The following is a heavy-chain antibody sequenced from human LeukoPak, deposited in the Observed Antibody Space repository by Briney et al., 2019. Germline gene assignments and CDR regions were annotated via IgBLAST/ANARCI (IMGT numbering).Heavy chain of an antibody. CDR3: ARDTSPSSSSSYFDAFDM. CDR1: GFTSSHDP. J-gene: IGHJ3*02. V-gene: IGHV3-7*01. Sequence: PRAPPRLPCASPGFTSSHDPMTWVRQAHGKGLEWVPNINKDGSKKNYVDSVKGRFTISRDNSKNSLFLQMNSLRAEDTAIYYCARDTSPSSSSSYFDAFDMWGQGTMVTVSS. D-gene: IGHD6-19*01. CDR2: INKDGSKK.